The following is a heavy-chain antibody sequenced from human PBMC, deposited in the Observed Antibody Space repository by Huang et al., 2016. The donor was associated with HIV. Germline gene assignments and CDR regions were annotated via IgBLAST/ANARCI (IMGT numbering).Heavy chain of an antibody. D-gene: IGHD3-3*01. V-gene: IGHV3-23*01. J-gene: IGHJ4*02. CDR1: GFTFSSYA. CDR3: AKDADTSGYDVLGPFGS. Sequence: EVLLLESGGGLVQPGGSLRLSCVASGFTFSSYAMSWVRQVPGKGLEWVSGITDGINNRYYAHSVKGRFAGSRDDSTNTLYLQMNSLRAEDTAVYYCAKDADTSGYDVLGPFGSWGQGTLVTVSS. CDR2: ITDGINNR.